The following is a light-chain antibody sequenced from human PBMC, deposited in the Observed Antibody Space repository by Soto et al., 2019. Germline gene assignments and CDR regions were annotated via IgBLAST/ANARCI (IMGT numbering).Light chain of an antibody. J-gene: IGLJ1*01. CDR2: EVS. CDR3: SSYTGSSTLDV. V-gene: IGLV2-14*01. Sequence: QSVLTQPASVSGSPGQSITISCTRTSSDIGGYNYDSWYQQHPGKVPKLMIFEVSNRPSGVSYRFSGSKSGNTASLTISGLQAEDEADYYCSSYTGSSTLDVFGTGTKVTVL. CDR1: SSDIGGYNY.